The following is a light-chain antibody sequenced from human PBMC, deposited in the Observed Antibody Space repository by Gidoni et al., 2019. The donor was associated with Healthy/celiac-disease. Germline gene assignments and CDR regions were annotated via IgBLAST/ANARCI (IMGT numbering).Light chain of an antibody. V-gene: IGKV3-20*01. CDR1: QSVSSSY. J-gene: IGKJ5*01. CDR3: QQYGSSPPVT. CDR2: GAS. Sequence: EIVLTQSPGTLSLSPGERATLSCRASQSVSSSYLAWYQQKPGQAPRLLIYGASSRATGIPDRFSGSGSGTDFTLTISRLEPEDFAVYNCQQYGSSPPVTFXQXTRLEIK.